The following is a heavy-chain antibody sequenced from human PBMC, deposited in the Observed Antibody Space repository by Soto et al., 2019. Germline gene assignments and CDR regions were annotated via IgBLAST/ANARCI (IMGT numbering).Heavy chain of an antibody. CDR3: VRYDRINMKPYSPEGFHI. J-gene: IGHJ3*02. CDR1: GDSISSSNSH. CDR2: IFYSGNI. D-gene: IGHD3-3*02. V-gene: IGHV4-39*01. Sequence: QLQLEESGPGLVKPSETLSLTCTVSGDSISSSNSHWGWTRQPPGKGLEYIGSVYYGGAIFYSGNIHYNPSLKSRVTISVDMSKNQFSLRLSSVTAADTGVYYCVRYDRINMKPYSPEGFHIWGQGTMVTVSS.